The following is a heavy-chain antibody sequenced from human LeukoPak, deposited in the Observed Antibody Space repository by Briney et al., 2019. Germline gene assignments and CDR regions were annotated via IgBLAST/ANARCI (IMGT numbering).Heavy chain of an antibody. J-gene: IGHJ4*02. CDR3: AKDRYGDYVFDY. V-gene: IGHV3-30*02. D-gene: IGHD4-17*01. CDR2: IRFDGSDK. CDR1: GFTFSSYA. Sequence: GGSLRLSCTASGFTFSSYAMHWVRQAPDKGLEWVAFIRFDGSDKYYADSVKGRFTISRDNSKNTLYLQMNSLRADDTAVYYCAKDRYGDYVFDYWGQGTPMTVSS.